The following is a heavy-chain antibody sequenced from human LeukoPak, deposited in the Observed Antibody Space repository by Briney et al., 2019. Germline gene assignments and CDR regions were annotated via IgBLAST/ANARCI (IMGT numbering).Heavy chain of an antibody. J-gene: IGHJ6*03. V-gene: IGHV4-4*07. CDR2: IHTSGST. CDR3: AATPLAAAGTYYYYMDV. Sequence: SETLSLTCTVSGGSISSYYWSWIRQPAGKGLEWIGRIHTSGSTNYNPSLKSRVTISVDTSKNQFSLKLSSVTAADTAVYYCAATPLAAAGTYYYYMDVWGKGTTVTISS. D-gene: IGHD6-13*01. CDR1: GGSISSYY.